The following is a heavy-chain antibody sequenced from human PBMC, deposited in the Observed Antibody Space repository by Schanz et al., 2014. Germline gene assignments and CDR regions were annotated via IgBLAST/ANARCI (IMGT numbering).Heavy chain of an antibody. CDR2: ISSGSSYA. V-gene: IGHV3-11*06. CDR1: GFTFRDYY. Sequence: QVPLVESGGGLVKPGGSLRLSCAASGFTFRDYYMSWIRQAPGKGLEWVSDISSGSSYANYADSVKGRFTISRDNAKNTLYLQMNTLRAEDTAVYYCARDRGYCSGGSCLTFDYWGQGTLVTVSS. D-gene: IGHD2-15*01. J-gene: IGHJ4*02. CDR3: ARDRGYCSGGSCLTFDY.